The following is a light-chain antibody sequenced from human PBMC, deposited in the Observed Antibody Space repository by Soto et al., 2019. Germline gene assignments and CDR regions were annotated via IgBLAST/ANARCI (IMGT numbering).Light chain of an antibody. V-gene: IGLV2-14*01. Sequence: QSALTQPAYVSGSPGQSITISCTGTSSDVGGYDYVSWYQLHPCKAPKLLVFEVSNRPSGVSYRFSGSKSGNTASLTISGLQAEDEADYFCSSYSISTAYLFGTGTKLTVL. J-gene: IGLJ1*01. CDR3: SSYSISTAYL. CDR2: EVS. CDR1: SSDVGGYDY.